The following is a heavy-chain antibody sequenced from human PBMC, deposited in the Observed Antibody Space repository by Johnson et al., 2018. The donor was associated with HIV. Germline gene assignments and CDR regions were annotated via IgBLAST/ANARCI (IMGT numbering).Heavy chain of an antibody. CDR3: AREAGAFDI. CDR1: GFTVSSNY. Sequence: MLLVESGGGLIQPGGSLRLSCAASGFTVSSNYMSWVRQAPGKGLEWVSLIYSGGRTYYADSVKGRFTISRDNSKNTLYLQMNTLRAEDTAVYYCAREAGAFDIWGQGTTVTVSS. V-gene: IGHV3-53*01. CDR2: IYSGGRT. J-gene: IGHJ3*02.